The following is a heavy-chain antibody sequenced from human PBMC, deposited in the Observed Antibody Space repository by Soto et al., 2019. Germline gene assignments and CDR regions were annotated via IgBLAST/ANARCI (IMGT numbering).Heavy chain of an antibody. Sequence: QVQLVQSGAEVKKPGASVKVSCKASGYTFTSYGISWVRQAPGQGLEWMGWISAYNGNTNYAQKHQGRVTITTDTSTSTAYIKLRILRSDDTAVYYCARDVGYDLIDYWGQGTLVTVSS. V-gene: IGHV1-18*01. CDR1: GYTFTSYG. CDR2: ISAYNGNT. J-gene: IGHJ4*02. CDR3: ARDVGYDLIDY. D-gene: IGHD5-12*01.